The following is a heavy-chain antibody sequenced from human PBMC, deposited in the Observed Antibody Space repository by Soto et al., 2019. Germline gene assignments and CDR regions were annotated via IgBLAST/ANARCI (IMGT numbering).Heavy chain of an antibody. Sequence: GGTLRLSCTSSGFTFSSYGMHWVRQAPGKGLEWVAVISYDGSNKYYADSVKGRFTISRDNSKNTLYLQMNSLRAEDTAVYYCAKDQGLSGWYHYFDYWGQGTLVTV. J-gene: IGHJ4*02. CDR2: ISYDGSNK. CDR1: GFTFSSYG. D-gene: IGHD6-19*01. V-gene: IGHV3-30*18. CDR3: AKDQGLSGWYHYFDY.